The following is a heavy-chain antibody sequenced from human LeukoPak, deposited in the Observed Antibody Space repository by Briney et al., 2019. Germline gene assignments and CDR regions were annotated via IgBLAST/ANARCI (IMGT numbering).Heavy chain of an antibody. D-gene: IGHD2-2*01. CDR3: AREVITPGDSDGFDL. CDR2: IHYDGRA. CDR1: GGSISSANHF. Sequence: PSETLSLTCTVSGGSISSANHFWSWVRQSPGESLEWIGYIHYDGRAHYNPSLKSRVSMSLDMSKNQFSLSLSSVTAADTAIYYCAREVITPGDSDGFDLWGQGTMVSVSS. V-gene: IGHV4-30-4*08. J-gene: IGHJ3*01.